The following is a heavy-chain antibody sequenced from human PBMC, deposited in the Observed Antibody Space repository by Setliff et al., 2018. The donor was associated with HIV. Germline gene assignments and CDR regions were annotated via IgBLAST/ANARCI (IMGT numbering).Heavy chain of an antibody. Sequence: ASVKVSCKASGYTFTSYDINWVRQAAGQGLEWMGWMNPHSGNTNYAQKFQGRVTISADKVTNTAYMELTTLRSEDTAMYYCAKCRLQFLERCNDAFDIWGPGTMVTVSS. J-gene: IGHJ3*02. V-gene: IGHV1-8*03. CDR1: GYTFTSYD. CDR2: MNPHSGNT. CDR3: AKCRLQFLERCNDAFDI. D-gene: IGHD3-3*01.